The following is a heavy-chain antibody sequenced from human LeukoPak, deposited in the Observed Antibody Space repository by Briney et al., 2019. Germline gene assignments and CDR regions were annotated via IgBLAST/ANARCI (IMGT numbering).Heavy chain of an antibody. Sequence: GASVKVSCKASGYTLTGYYMHWMRQAPGQGLEWMGWINPNSGDTHFAQNFQGRVTLTRDTSISTAYIELTSLRSDDTAVYYCARDSGYFGSGTYSLGYWYFHLWGRGTLVTVSS. J-gene: IGHJ2*01. V-gene: IGHV1-2*02. CDR1: GYTLTGYY. CDR2: INPNSGDT. CDR3: ARDSGYFGSGTYSLGYWYFHL. D-gene: IGHD3-10*01.